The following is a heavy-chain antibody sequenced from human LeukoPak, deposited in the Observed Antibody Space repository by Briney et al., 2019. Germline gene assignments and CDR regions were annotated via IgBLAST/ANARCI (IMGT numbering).Heavy chain of an antibody. Sequence: SETLSLTCTVSGGSISSYYWSWIRQPPGKGLEWFGYIYYSGSTNYSPSLKSRVTISVDTSKNQFSLKLSSVTAADTAVYYCARGRYYDFWSGFDYWGQGTLVTVSS. V-gene: IGHV4-59*01. D-gene: IGHD3-3*01. CDR2: IYYSGST. CDR3: ARGRYYDFWSGFDY. CDR1: GGSISSYY. J-gene: IGHJ4*02.